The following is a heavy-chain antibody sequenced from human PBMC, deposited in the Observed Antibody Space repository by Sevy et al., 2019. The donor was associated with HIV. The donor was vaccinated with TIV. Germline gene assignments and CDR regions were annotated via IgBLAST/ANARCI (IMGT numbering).Heavy chain of an antibody. Sequence: ASVKVSYMASGYSFRDYGIHWVRQAPGQSLEWMGWISPGNGKTKYSQNLQGRVSITRDTSATTAYMELSSLRSEDTAMYYCARERDFGWGFDYWGQGTLVTVSS. CDR2: ISPGNGKT. CDR3: ARERDFGWGFDY. D-gene: IGHD6-19*01. J-gene: IGHJ4*02. V-gene: IGHV1-3*01. CDR1: GYSFRDYG.